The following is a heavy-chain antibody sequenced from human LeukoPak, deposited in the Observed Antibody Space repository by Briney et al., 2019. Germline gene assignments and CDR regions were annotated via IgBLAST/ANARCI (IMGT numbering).Heavy chain of an antibody. V-gene: IGHV3-21*04. CDR1: GFTFSSYW. J-gene: IGHJ4*02. Sequence: GGSLRLSCAASGFTFSSYWMSWVRQAPGKGLEWVSSISSSSSYIYYADSVKGRFTISRDNSKNTLYLQMNSLRAEDTAVYYCARGGGVTHFDYWGQGTLVTVSS. CDR2: ISSSSSYI. D-gene: IGHD3-3*01. CDR3: ARGGGVTHFDY.